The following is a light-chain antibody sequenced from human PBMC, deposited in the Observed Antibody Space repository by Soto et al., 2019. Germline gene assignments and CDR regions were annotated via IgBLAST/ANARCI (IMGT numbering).Light chain of an antibody. V-gene: IGLV1-44*01. Sequence: QSVLTQPPSASGTPGQRVTISCSGSSSNIGSHVVYRYQQLAGTAPKLLMYNNNQRPSGVPDRFSGSKSGTSASLAISGLQSEDEADYYCAVWDDSLDGWVFGGGTKLPS. J-gene: IGLJ3*02. CDR3: AVWDDSLDGWV. CDR2: NNN. CDR1: SSNIGSHV.